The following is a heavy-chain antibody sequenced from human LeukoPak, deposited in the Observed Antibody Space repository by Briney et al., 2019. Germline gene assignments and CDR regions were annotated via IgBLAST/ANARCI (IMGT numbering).Heavy chain of an antibody. J-gene: IGHJ3*02. CDR1: GGSFSGYY. CDR3: ARLKRDAFDI. Sequence: PSETLSLTCAVYGGSFSGYYWSWIRQPPGKGLEWIGEINHSGSTNYNPSLKSRVTISVDTSKNQLSLKLSSVTAADTAVYYCARLKRDAFDIWGQGTMVTVSS. V-gene: IGHV4-34*01. CDR2: INHSGST.